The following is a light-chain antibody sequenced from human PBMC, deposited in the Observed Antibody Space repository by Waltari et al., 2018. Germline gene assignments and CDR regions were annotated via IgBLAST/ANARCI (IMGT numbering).Light chain of an antibody. CDR2: RSA. CDR1: PPNLANTL. V-gene: IGLV1-44*01. CDR3: AAWDDSLNGRWV. J-gene: IGLJ3*02. Sequence: VLTQPLPLSGTPGQPVTISSALWPPNLANTLVNWYQQFPGKAPKLLLYRSAQRPSGAPDRFSGSKSGTSASLAISGLQSEDEADYYCAAWDDSLNGRWVFGGGTKVTVL.